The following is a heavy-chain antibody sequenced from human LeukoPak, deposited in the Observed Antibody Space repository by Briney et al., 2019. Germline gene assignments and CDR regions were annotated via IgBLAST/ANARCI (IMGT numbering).Heavy chain of an antibody. CDR2: IYPGDSDT. CDR1: GYTFTSYW. Sequence: PGESLNISCKGSGYTFTSYWIGWVRQMPGKGLEWMGSIYPGDSDTRYSPSFQGQVTISADKSINTAYVQWSSLKASDTAMYYCARPKYGDYYYMDVWGKGTTVTVSS. J-gene: IGHJ6*03. CDR3: ARPKYGDYYYMDV. V-gene: IGHV5-51*03. D-gene: IGHD2-8*01.